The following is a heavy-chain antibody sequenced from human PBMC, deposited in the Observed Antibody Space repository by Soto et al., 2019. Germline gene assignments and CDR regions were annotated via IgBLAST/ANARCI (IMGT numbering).Heavy chain of an antibody. CDR2: INHSGST. CDR1: GGSFSGDY. CDR3: ATPTLAVANYKYYYYYYGMDV. D-gene: IGHD6-19*01. Sequence: SETLSLTCAVYGGSFSGDYWSWIRQPPGKGLEWIGEINHSGSTNYNPSLKSRVTISVDTSKNQFSLKLSSVTAADTAVYYCATPTLAVANYKYYYYYYGMDVWGQGTTVTVSS. V-gene: IGHV4-34*01. J-gene: IGHJ6*02.